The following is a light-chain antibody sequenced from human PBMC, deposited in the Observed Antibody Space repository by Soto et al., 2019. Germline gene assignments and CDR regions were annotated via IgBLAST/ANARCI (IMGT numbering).Light chain of an antibody. CDR1: QSVSSY. J-gene: IGKJ4*01. V-gene: IGKV3-11*01. Sequence: LTQSPATLSLSPGERAILSCRASQSVSSYLAWYQQKPGQAPKLLIYAASTRPTGIPARFSGGGSETDVTLTISSLEPEDFAVYYCHQRSNCPPLTFGGGTKVDIK. CDR2: AAS. CDR3: HQRSNCPPLT.